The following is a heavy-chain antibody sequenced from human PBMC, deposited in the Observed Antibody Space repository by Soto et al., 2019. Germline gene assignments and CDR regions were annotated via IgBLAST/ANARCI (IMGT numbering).Heavy chain of an antibody. CDR2: ITFNGGEK. J-gene: IGHJ4*02. D-gene: IGHD3-22*01. CDR3: ARDTDDSSAYKPDY. V-gene: IGHV3-30*19. CDR1: GFTFSAYG. Sequence: QVQLVESGGGVVQPGRSLRLSCAASGFTFSAYGMHWGRQAPGKGLEWVALITFNGGEKYYADSFKGRFTISRDNSNATLYLHMDSLRAEDTAMYYCARDTDDSSAYKPDYWGQGTLVTVSS.